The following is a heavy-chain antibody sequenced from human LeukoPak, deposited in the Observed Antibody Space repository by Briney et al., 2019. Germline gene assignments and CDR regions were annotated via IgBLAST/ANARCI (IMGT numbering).Heavy chain of an antibody. CDR3: AKRGIVIRAVIIVGFHEEAYYFDY. Sequence: GGSLRLSCAVSGITLSNYGTSWVRQAPGKGLEWVAGISDSGGSTNYADSVKGRFTISRDNPKNTLYLQMNSLRAEDTAVYFCAKRGIVIRAVIIVGFHEEAYYFDYWGQGALVTVSS. J-gene: IGHJ4*02. CDR1: GITLSNYG. V-gene: IGHV3-23*01. CDR2: ISDSGGST. D-gene: IGHD3-10*01.